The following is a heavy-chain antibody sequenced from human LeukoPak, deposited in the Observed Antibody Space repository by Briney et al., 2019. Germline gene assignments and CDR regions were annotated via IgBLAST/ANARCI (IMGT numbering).Heavy chain of an antibody. CDR3: VRSRGYSYGYSYYFDY. D-gene: IGHD5-18*01. V-gene: IGHV5-51*01. CDR2: MYPGDSDI. Sequence: GESLKISCKGSGYSFSTYWIAWVRQKPGKGLEWMGIMYPGDSDIRYSPSFQGQVTISADKSINTAYLQWNNLKASDTAMYYCVRSRGYSYGYSYYFDYWGQGTLVTVSS. CDR1: GYSFSTYW. J-gene: IGHJ4*02.